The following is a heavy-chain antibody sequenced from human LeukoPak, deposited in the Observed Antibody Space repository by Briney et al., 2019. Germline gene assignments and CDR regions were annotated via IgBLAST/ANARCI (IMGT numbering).Heavy chain of an antibody. J-gene: IGHJ4*02. D-gene: IGHD3-22*01. CDR1: GFTFSSYA. CDR2: ISYDGSNK. Sequence: GGSLRLSCAASGFTFSSYAMHWVRQAPGKGLEWAAVISYDGSNKYYADSVKGRFTISRDSSKNTLYLQMNSLRAEDTAVYYCARGNYYDSSGYYYKPSFDYWGQGTLVTVSS. CDR3: ARGNYYDSSGYYYKPSFDY. V-gene: IGHV3-30*04.